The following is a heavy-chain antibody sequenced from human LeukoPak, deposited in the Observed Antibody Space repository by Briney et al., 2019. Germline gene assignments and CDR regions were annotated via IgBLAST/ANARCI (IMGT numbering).Heavy chain of an antibody. V-gene: IGHV3-30*04. Sequence: GGSLRLSCAASGFTFNNYAMHWVRQAPGKGLEWVAVISYDGSHKYYADSEMGRFTISRDNSKNTLYLQMNSLRAEDTAVYYCARNHYDSSGYYSTPGYYYYMDVWGKGTTVTISS. CDR2: ISYDGSHK. CDR1: GFTFNNYA. J-gene: IGHJ6*03. CDR3: ARNHYDSSGYYSTPGYYYYMDV. D-gene: IGHD3-22*01.